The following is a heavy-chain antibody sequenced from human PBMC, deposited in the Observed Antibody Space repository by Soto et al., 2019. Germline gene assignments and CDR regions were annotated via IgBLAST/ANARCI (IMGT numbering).Heavy chain of an antibody. V-gene: IGHV3-30*18. CDR1: GFTFSSYG. CDR2: ISYDGSNK. CDR3: AKGSGFDWLLKGDWFDP. D-gene: IGHD3-9*01. Sequence: GGSLRLSCAASGFTFSSYGMHWVRQAPGKGLEWVAVISYDGSNKYYADSVKGRFTISRDNSKNTLYLQMNSLRAEDTAVYYCAKGSGFDWLLKGDWFDPWGQGTLVTVSS. J-gene: IGHJ5*02.